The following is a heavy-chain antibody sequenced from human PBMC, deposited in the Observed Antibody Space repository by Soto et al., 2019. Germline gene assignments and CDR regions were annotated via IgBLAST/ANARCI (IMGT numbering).Heavy chain of an antibody. CDR2: IKSKTDGGTT. V-gene: IGHV3-15*01. CDR1: VFTFSNAW. D-gene: IGHD7-27*01. J-gene: IGHJ4*02. Sequence: VGSLRLSCASSVFTFSNAWMSCVRHSPGKWLEWVGRIKSKTDGGTTDYAAPVKGRFTISRDDSKNTLYLQMNSLRAEDTAMYYCARDTEANRGWDFDFWGQGIVVTGSS. CDR3: ARDTEANRGWDFDF.